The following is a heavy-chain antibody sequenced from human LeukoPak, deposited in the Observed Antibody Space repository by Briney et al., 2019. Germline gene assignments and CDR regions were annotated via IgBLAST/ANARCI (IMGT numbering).Heavy chain of an antibody. Sequence: GGSLRLSCAASGSTFSSYGMHWVRQAPGKGLEWVAVISYDGSNKYYADSVKGRFTISRDNSKNTLYLQMNGLRAEDTAVYYCAKDLYLQYCRGSACYLNYYNMDVWGQGTTVAVSS. CDR1: GSTFSSYG. D-gene: IGHD2-15*01. V-gene: IGHV3-30*18. CDR3: AKDLYLQYCRGSACYLNYYNMDV. J-gene: IGHJ6*02. CDR2: ISYDGSNK.